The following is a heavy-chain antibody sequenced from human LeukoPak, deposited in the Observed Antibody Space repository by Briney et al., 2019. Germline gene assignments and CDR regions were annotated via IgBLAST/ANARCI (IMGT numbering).Heavy chain of an antibody. D-gene: IGHD5-18*01. CDR1: GYTFTGYY. V-gene: IGHV1-2*02. CDR2: VTPNTGGT. J-gene: IGHJ4*02. Sequence: GASVKDSCKASGYTFTGYYMHWVRQAPGQGLEWMGWVTPNTGGTHFAQKFQGRVTMTRDTSISTAYMELTRLRSDDTAVYYCARGEYSYAYDYWGQGTLVTVSS. CDR3: ARGEYSYAYDY.